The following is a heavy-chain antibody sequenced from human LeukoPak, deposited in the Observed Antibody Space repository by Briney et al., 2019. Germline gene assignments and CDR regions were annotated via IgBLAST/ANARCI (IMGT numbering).Heavy chain of an antibody. CDR2: IHYSGTT. Sequence: SQTLSLTCTVSGGSISSGDYYWSWIRQPPGKGLEWIGYIHYSGTTYYNPSLKSRVTISVDTSKNQFSLKLSSVTAADTAMYYCAISARQDPGYDYWGQGTLVTVSS. CDR3: AISARQDPGYDY. J-gene: IGHJ4*02. V-gene: IGHV4-30-4*01. CDR1: GGSISSGDYY. D-gene: IGHD6-6*01.